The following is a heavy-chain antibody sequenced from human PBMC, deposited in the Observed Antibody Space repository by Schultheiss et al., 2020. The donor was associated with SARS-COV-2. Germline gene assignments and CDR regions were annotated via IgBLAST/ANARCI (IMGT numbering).Heavy chain of an antibody. V-gene: IGHV3-21*01. Sequence: GGSLRLSCAASGFTFSSYSMNWVRQAPGKGLEWVSSISSSSSYIYYADSVKGRFTISRDNAKNSLYLQMNSLRAEDTAVYYCARGRTGGYGMDVWGQGTTVTVSS. CDR2: ISSSSSYI. J-gene: IGHJ6*02. CDR1: GFTFSSYS. D-gene: IGHD3-10*01. CDR3: ARGRTGGYGMDV.